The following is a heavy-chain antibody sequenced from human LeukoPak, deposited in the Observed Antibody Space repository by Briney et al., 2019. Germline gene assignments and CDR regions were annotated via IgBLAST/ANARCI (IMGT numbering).Heavy chain of an antibody. CDR2: INPDGSHT. Sequence: GGSLRLSCAASGFTFSRYWMHWVRQAPGEGLVWVSRINPDGSHTTYADPVEGRFTISRDNAKNTGYLQMNRLRAEDTAVYYRARNFDIGETPGDDFYFWGQGTLVSVS. D-gene: IGHD3-9*01. V-gene: IGHV3-74*01. CDR3: ARNFDIGETPGDDFYF. J-gene: IGHJ4*02. CDR1: GFTFSRYW.